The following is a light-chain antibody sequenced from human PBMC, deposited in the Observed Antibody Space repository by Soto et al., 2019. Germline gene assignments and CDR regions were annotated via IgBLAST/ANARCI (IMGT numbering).Light chain of an antibody. V-gene: IGLV2-14*01. CDR1: SGDIGSYNR. CDR3: SSYTDINTRGCV. Sequence: QSALAQPASVSGSPGQSITISCTGTSGDIGSYNRVSWYQQHPGKAPKLIIYEVTDRPSGVSNRFSGSKSGNTASLTISGIQAQDEAEYYFSSYTDINTRGCVFGNGTKVTV. CDR2: EVT. J-gene: IGLJ1*01.